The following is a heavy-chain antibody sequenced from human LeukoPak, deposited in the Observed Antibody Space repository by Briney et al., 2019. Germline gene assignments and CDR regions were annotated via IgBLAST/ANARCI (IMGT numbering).Heavy chain of an antibody. V-gene: IGHV4-34*01. CDR2: INHSGDT. CDR3: ARGHSVSGFDY. CDR1: GGSFSGYY. D-gene: IGHD5/OR15-5a*01. Sequence: SETLSLTCGVSGGSFSGYYWTWIRQPPGKGLEWIGEINHSGDTNSNPSLKSRVTISVNTSKSQFPLKLGSVTAADTAVYYCARGHSVSGFDYWGQGALVSVSS. J-gene: IGHJ4*02.